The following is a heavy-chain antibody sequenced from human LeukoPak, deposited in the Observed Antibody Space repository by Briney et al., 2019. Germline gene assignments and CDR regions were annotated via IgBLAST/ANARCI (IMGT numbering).Heavy chain of an antibody. CDR1: RGTSSSYA. J-gene: IGHJ4*01. CDR3: AREDSGYNSY. D-gene: IGHD5-12*01. V-gene: IGHV1-69*04. Sequence: SVKVSCKASRGTSSSYAISWVRQTPGRGLEWMGRIIPILGIPNYAQKFKGRVTITADKSTSTAYMQLSSLRSEETPGYYGAREDSGYNSYWGQGTLVTVSS. CDR2: IIPILGIP.